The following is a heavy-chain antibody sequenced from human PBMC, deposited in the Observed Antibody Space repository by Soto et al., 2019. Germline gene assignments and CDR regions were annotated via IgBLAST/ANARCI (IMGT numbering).Heavy chain of an antibody. J-gene: IGHJ4*02. CDR2: ISSSSSYI. D-gene: IGHD3-10*01. Sequence: EVQLVESGGGLVKPGGSLRLSCAASGFTFSSYSMNWVRQAPGKGLEWVSSISSSSSYIYYADSVKGRFTISRDNAKNSLYLQMNRRGGGDKGVFFLGGVAGGGSGWLYLFDYWGQGTLVPVPP. CDR1: GFTFSSYS. V-gene: IGHV3-21*01. CDR3: GGVAGGGSGWLYLFDY.